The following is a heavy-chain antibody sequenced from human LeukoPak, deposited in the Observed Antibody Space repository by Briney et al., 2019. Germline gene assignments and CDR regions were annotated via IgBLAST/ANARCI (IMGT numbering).Heavy chain of an antibody. CDR2: INPNSGGT. CDR3: ARDPGYCSSTSCYTEVGHASYYYGMDV. D-gene: IGHD2-2*02. CDR1: GYTFTGYY. J-gene: IGHJ6*02. V-gene: IGHV1-2*02. Sequence: ASVKVSFKASGYTFTGYYMHWVRQAPGQGLEWMGWINPNSGGTNYAQKFQGRVTMTRDTSISTAYMELSRLRSDDTAVYYCARDPGYCSSTSCYTEVGHASYYYGMDVWGQGTTVTASS.